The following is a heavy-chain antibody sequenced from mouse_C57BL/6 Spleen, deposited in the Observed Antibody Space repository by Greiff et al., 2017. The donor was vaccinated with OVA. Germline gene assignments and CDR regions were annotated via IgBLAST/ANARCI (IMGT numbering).Heavy chain of an antibody. CDR1: GFTFSSYG. CDR3: ARDYGSSYGY. D-gene: IGHD1-1*01. Sequence: DVKLVESGGDLVKPGGSLKLSCAASGFTFSSYGMSWVRQTPDKRLEWVATISSGGSYTYYPDSVKGRFTISRDNAKNTLYLQMSSLKSEDTAMYYCARDYGSSYGYWGQGTTLTVSS. V-gene: IGHV5-6*02. J-gene: IGHJ2*01. CDR2: ISSGGSYT.